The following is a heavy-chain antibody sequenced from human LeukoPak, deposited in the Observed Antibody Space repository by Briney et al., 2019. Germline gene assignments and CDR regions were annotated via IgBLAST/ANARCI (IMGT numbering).Heavy chain of an antibody. V-gene: IGHV3-7*05. CDR3: AREGIVVVTDPYWYFDL. CDR1: GFTFSSYW. D-gene: IGHD2-21*02. CDR2: IKEDGSEK. J-gene: IGHJ2*01. Sequence: RGSLRLSCAASGFTFSSYWMSWVRQAPGKGLEWVANIKEDGSEKLYVDSVKGRFTISRDNAKNSLYLQMNSLRAEDTAVYYCAREGIVVVTDPYWYFDLWGRGTLVTVSS.